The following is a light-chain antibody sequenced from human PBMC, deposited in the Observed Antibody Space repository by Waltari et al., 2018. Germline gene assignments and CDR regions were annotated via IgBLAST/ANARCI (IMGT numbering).Light chain of an antibody. CDR2: AAS. CDR1: QSISSY. J-gene: IGKJ4*01. CDR3: QQSYSTPRT. Sequence: DIQMTQSPSSLSASVGDRFTITCRASQSISSYLNWYQQKPGKAPKLLIYAASSLQSGVPSRFSGSGSGTDFTLTISSLQPEDFATYYCQQSYSTPRTFGGGTKAEIK. V-gene: IGKV1-39*01.